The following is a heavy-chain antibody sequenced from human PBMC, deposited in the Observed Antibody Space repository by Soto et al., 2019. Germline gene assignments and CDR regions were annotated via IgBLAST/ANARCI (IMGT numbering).Heavy chain of an antibody. Sequence: SETLSLTCAVYGGSFSGYYWSWIRQPPGKGLEWIGEINHSGSTNYNPSLKSRVTISVDTSKNQFSLKLSSVTAADTAVYYCARGRRIAVAGVFDIWGQGTMVT. D-gene: IGHD6-19*01. CDR2: INHSGST. CDR3: ARGRRIAVAGVFDI. J-gene: IGHJ3*02. V-gene: IGHV4-34*01. CDR1: GGSFSGYY.